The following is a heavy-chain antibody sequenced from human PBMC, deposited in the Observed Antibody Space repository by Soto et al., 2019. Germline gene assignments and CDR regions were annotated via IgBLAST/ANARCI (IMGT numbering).Heavy chain of an antibody. V-gene: IGHV3-30*18. CDR3: AKEEGKGDFWSGYFPNYFDY. CDR2: ISYDGSNK. J-gene: IGHJ4*02. Sequence: QVQLVESGGGVVQPGRSLRLSCAASGFTFSSYGMHWVRQAPGKGLEWVAVISYDGSNKYYADSVKGRFTISRDNSKNTVYLQMNRLRAEDTAVYYCAKEEGKGDFWSGYFPNYFDYWGQGTLVTVFS. CDR1: GFTFSSYG. D-gene: IGHD3-3*01.